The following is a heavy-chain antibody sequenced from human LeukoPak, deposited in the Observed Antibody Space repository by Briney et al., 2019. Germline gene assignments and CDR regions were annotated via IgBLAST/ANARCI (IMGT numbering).Heavy chain of an antibody. D-gene: IGHD5-18*01. CDR2: LSGSGSTT. CDR1: GFTFSSDG. Sequence: GGSLRLSCAASGFTFSSDGMSWVRQAPGKGLEWVSALSGSGSTTYYADSVKGRFTISRDNSKNTLFLEMNSLRADDTAVYYCAREPRYSYGLNGMDVWGQGTMVTVSS. CDR3: AREPRYSYGLNGMDV. J-gene: IGHJ6*02. V-gene: IGHV3-23*01.